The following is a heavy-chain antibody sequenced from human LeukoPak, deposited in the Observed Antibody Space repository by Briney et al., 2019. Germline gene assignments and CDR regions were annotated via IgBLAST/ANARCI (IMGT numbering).Heavy chain of an antibody. D-gene: IGHD2-15*01. CDR2: IYYSGST. CDR1: GGSISSSSYY. Sequence: PSETLSLTCTVSGGSISSSSYYWGWMRQPPGKGREWIGSIYYSGSTYYNPSLKSRVTISVDTSKNQFSLKLSSVTAADTAVYYCARYCSGGSCFNQIGRGDDYWGQGTLVTVSS. J-gene: IGHJ4*02. CDR3: ARYCSGGSCFNQIGRGDDY. V-gene: IGHV4-39*01.